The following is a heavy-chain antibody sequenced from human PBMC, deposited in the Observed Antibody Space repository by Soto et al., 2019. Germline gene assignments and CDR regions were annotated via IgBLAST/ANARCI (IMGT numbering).Heavy chain of an antibody. CDR3: ARRPKRGSYSSYFDY. V-gene: IGHV4-39*01. CDR1: GGPITSNAYN. J-gene: IGHJ4*02. D-gene: IGHD2-15*01. CDR2: VSDSGSA. Sequence: SETLSLTCTVSGGPITSNAYNWGWIRQPPGKGLEWLGYVSDSGSASYNPSLKSRVTMSVDTSKNQFSLKMTSVTAADTAVYYCARRPKRGSYSSYFDYWGQGTRVTVSS.